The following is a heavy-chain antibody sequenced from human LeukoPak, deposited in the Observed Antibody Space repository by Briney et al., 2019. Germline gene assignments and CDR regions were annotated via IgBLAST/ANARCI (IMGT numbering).Heavy chain of an antibody. D-gene: IGHD1-14*01. J-gene: IGHJ4*02. CDR2: LCDGNT. Sequence: GGSLRLSCAASGFTVITNDMTWVRQAPGKGLEWVSVLCDGNTKYADSVQGRFTISRDNSKNTLYLEMNSLSPDDTAVYYCARGVEPLAANTLAYWGQGTLVTVSS. CDR1: GFTVITND. CDR3: ARGVEPLAANTLAY. V-gene: IGHV3-53*01.